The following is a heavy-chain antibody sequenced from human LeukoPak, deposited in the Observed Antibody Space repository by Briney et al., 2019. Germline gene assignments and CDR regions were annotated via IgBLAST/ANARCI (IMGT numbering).Heavy chain of an antibody. V-gene: IGHV3-30*18. D-gene: IGHD3-22*01. CDR2: ISYDGNYK. CDR3: AKELMHYHDSSAYYGSDY. J-gene: IGHJ4*02. CDR1: GFTFNDYA. Sequence: PGGSLRLSCAASGFTFNDYAMHWVRQAPGKGLEWVAVISYDGNYKYYAASVKGRFTIFRDNSKNTLYLHMISLRTGDTGVYYCAKELMHYHDSSAYYGSDYWGRGTLVTVSS.